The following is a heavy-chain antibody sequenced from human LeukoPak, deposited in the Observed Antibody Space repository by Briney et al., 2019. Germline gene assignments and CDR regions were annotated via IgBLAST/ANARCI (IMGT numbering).Heavy chain of an antibody. Sequence: SCKASGYTFSSYGMHWVRQAPGKGLEWVAVISYDGSNKYYADSVKGRFTISRDNSKNTLYLQMNSLRAEDTAVYYCARGPPDCSSTSCYAFDAFDIWGQGTMVTVSS. J-gene: IGHJ3*02. CDR3: ARGPPDCSSTSCYAFDAFDI. V-gene: IGHV3-30*03. CDR2: ISYDGSNK. CDR1: GYTFSSYG. D-gene: IGHD2-2*01.